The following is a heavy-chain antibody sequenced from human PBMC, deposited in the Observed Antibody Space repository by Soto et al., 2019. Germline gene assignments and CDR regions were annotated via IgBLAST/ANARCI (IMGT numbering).Heavy chain of an antibody. CDR2: INHSGST. V-gene: IGHV4-34*01. Sequence: PSDTLSLICAVYGGSFSGYYWSWIRQPPGKGLEWIGEINHSGSTNYNPSLKSRVTISVDTSKNQFSLKLSSVTAADTAVYYCARGRDYYGSGSYYLSFFDYWGQGTLVPVS. CDR3: ARGRDYYGSGSYYLSFFDY. D-gene: IGHD3-10*01. CDR1: GGSFSGYY. J-gene: IGHJ4*02.